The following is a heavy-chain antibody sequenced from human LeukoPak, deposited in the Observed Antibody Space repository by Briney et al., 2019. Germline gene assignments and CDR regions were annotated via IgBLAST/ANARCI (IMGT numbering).Heavy chain of an antibody. Sequence: GGSLRLSCTASGFTFSDYGMHWVRQAPGKGLEWVAVISYDGSNKFYADSVKGRFTVSRDNSKNTLDLQMNSLRAEDTAVYYCARAPSSYYDTWFDPWGQGTLVTVSS. CDR2: ISYDGSNK. V-gene: IGHV3-30*19. J-gene: IGHJ5*02. D-gene: IGHD3-22*01. CDR1: GFTFSDYG. CDR3: ARAPSSYYDTWFDP.